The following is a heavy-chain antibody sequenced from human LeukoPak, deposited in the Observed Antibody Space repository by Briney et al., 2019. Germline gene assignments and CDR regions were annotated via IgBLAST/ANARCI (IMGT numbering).Heavy chain of an antibody. V-gene: IGHV4-59*01. Sequence: SETLSLTCTVSGGSISSYYWSWIRQPPGKGLEWIGYIYYSGSTSYNPSLKSRVTISVDTSKNQFALKLSSVTAADTAVYYCAGGGVDYFDYWGQGTLVTVSS. CDR2: IYYSGST. J-gene: IGHJ4*02. D-gene: IGHD1-26*01. CDR3: AGGGVDYFDY. CDR1: GGSISSYY.